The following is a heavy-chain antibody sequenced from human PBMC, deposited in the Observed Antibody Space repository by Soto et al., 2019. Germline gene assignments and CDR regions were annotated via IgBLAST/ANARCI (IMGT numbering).Heavy chain of an antibody. V-gene: IGHV3-30*18. CDR1: GFTFRDYG. CDR2: ISYDERNK. CDR3: ANTNYDFWGMDV. J-gene: IGHJ6*02. D-gene: IGHD3-3*01. Sequence: GGSLRLSCAASGFTFRDYGMHWVRQAPGKGLEWVAVISYDERNKYYADSVKGRFTISRDNSKNTLYLQMNSLRAEDTAMYYCANTNYDFWGMDVWGQGTTVTVSS.